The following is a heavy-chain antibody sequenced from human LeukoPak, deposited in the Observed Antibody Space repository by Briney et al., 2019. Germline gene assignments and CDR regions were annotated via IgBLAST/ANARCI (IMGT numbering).Heavy chain of an antibody. CDR3: ARDLEYCSSTSCYRDSNYDPGY. D-gene: IGHD2-2*01. V-gene: IGHV1-2*02. CDR1: GYTFTGYY. Sequence: ASVKVSCKASGYTFTGYYMHWVRQAPGQGLEWMGWINPNSGGTNYAQKFQGGVTMTRDTSISTAYMELSRLRSDDTAVYYCARDLEYCSSTSCYRDSNYDPGYWGQGTLVTVSS. J-gene: IGHJ4*02. CDR2: INPNSGGT.